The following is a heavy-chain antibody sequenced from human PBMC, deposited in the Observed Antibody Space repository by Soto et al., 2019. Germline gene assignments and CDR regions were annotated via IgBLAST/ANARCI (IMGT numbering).Heavy chain of an antibody. CDR1: GFTFTSSA. CDR2: IVVGSGNT. D-gene: IGHD3-22*01. CDR3: AAASSGYLGDAFDI. Sequence: SVKVSCKASGFTFTSSAVQWVRQARGQRLEWIGWIVVGSGNTNYAQKFQERVTITRDMSTSTAYMELSSLRSEDTAVYYCAAASSGYLGDAFDIWGQGTRVTLSS. J-gene: IGHJ3*02. V-gene: IGHV1-58*01.